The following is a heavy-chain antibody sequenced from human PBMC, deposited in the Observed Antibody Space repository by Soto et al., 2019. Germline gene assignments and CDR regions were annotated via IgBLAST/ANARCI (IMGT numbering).Heavy chain of an antibody. D-gene: IGHD6-19*01. CDR2: ISGSGGST. Sequence: GGSLRLSCAASVFTFSSYAMSWVRQAPGKGLEWVSAISGSGGSTYYADSVKGRFTISRDNSKNTLYLQMNSLRAEDTAVYYCATEYRCGWYRRDYFDYWCQGTLLTVSS. CDR3: ATEYRCGWYRRDYFDY. CDR1: VFTFSSYA. J-gene: IGHJ4*01. V-gene: IGHV3-23*01.